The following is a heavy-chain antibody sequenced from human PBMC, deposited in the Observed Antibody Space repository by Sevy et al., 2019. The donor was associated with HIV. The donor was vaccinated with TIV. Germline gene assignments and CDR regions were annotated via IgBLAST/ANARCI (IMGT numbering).Heavy chain of an antibody. J-gene: IGHJ6*02. CDR3: ARERGPGRDDYGDYVLHQVPDV. Sequence: GGSLRLSCTTSGFTFSSYNMNWVRQAPGKGLEWVSYVNSISSAIYYADSLKGRFTISRDNAKNSLYLQMNYLRAEDTAVYYCARERGPGRDDYGDYVLHQVPDVWGRGTTVTVSS. D-gene: IGHD4-17*01. CDR2: VNSISSAI. CDR1: GFTFSSYN. V-gene: IGHV3-48*01.